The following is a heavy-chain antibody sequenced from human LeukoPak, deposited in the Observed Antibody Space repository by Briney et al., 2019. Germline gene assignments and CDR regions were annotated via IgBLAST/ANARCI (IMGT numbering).Heavy chain of an antibody. D-gene: IGHD3-3*01. CDR2: ISGSGGST. J-gene: IGHJ4*02. CDR1: GFTFSSYA. V-gene: IGHV3-23*01. Sequence: GGSLRLSCAAPGFTFSSYAMSWVRQAPGKGLEWVSAISGSGGSTYYADSVKGRFTISRDNSKNTLYLQMNSLRAEDTAVYYCAKGSLPFDFWSGYYLFDYWGQGTLVTVSS. CDR3: AKGSLPFDFWSGYYLFDY.